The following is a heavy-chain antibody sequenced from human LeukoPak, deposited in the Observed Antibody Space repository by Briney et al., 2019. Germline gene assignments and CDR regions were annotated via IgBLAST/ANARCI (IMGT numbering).Heavy chain of an antibody. Sequence: PGGSLRLSCAASGFTVSSNYMSWVRQAPGKGLEWVSVIYSGGSTYYADSVKGRFTISRDNSKNTLYLQMNSLRAEDTAVYDCARGRYSYGLDYWGQGTLVTVSS. CDR2: IYSGGST. D-gene: IGHD5-18*01. V-gene: IGHV3-53*01. J-gene: IGHJ4*02. CDR1: GFTVSSNY. CDR3: ARGRYSYGLDY.